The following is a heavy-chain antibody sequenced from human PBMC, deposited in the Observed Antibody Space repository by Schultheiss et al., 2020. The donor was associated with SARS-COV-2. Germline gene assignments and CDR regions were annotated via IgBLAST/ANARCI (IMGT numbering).Heavy chain of an antibody. CDR3: ARSYSREYFDY. D-gene: IGHD6-13*01. J-gene: IGHJ4*02. V-gene: IGHV1-18*01. Sequence: ASVKVSCKASGYTFTSYGISWVRQAPGQGLEWMGWISAYNGNTNYAQKFQGRVTMTRDTSISTAYMELSRLRSDDTAVYYCARSYSREYFDYWGQGTLVTVSS. CDR2: ISAYNGNT. CDR1: GYTFTSYG.